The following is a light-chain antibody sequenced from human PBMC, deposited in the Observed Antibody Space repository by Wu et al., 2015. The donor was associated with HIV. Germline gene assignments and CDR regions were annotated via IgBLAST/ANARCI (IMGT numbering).Light chain of an antibody. V-gene: IGKV1-NL1*01. CDR2: AAS. J-gene: IGKJ1*01. CDR3: QQYYSLPRT. CDR1: QGIINS. Sequence: DIQMTQSPSSLSASVGDRVTITCRASQGIINSLAWYQQKPGKAPKLLLYAASRLESGVPSRFSGSGSETDYTLTISSLQPEDFATYYCQQYYSLPRTFGQGTKVEIK.